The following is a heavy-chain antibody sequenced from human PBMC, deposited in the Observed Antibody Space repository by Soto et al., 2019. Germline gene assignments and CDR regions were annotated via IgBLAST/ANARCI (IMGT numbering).Heavy chain of an antibody. Sequence: SETLSLTCTVSGGSISNYYWSWIRQPPGKGLEWIGYIHYSGNTKYNPSLKSRVTISADTSKNQFSLKLSSVTAADTAVYYCTTEIRGYSSSSPFDYWGQGTLVTVPQ. CDR2: IHYSGNT. V-gene: IGHV4-59*12. D-gene: IGHD6-6*01. CDR1: GGSISNYY. J-gene: IGHJ4*02. CDR3: TTEIRGYSSSSPFDY.